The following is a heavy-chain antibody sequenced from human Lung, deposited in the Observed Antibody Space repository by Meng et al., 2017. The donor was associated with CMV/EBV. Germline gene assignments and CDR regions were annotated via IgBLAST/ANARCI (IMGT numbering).Heavy chain of an antibody. Sequence: GGSLRLXCVASGFTFDDYAMHWVRQAPGKGLEWVSGISWNHGNIAYADSVKGRFTISRDNRKNSLYLQMNSLRPEDTAVYYCAKDMIAATGVGYRYYYYAREVWGQGTXVNVAS. V-gene: IGHV3-9*01. D-gene: IGHD6-13*01. CDR3: AKDMIAATGVGYRYYYYAREV. CDR1: GFTFDDYA. CDR2: ISWNHGNI. J-gene: IGHJ6*02.